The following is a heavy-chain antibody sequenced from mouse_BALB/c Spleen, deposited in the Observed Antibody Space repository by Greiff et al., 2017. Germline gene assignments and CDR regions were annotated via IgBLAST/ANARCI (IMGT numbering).Heavy chain of an antibody. V-gene: IGHV1-69*02. D-gene: IGHD2-10*02. Sequence: QVQLQQPGAELVRPGASVKLSCKASGYTFTSYWINWVKQRPGQGLEWIGNIYPSDSYTNYNQKFKDKATLTVDKSSSTAYMQLSSPTSEDSAVYYCTRCSYGTYFDYWGQGTTLTVSS. CDR3: TRCSYGTYFDY. J-gene: IGHJ2*01. CDR1: GYTFTSYW. CDR2: IYPSDSYT.